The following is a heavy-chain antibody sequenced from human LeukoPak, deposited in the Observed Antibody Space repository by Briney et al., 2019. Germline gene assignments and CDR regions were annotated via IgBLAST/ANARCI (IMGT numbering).Heavy chain of an antibody. Sequence: GGSLRLSCAASGFTFSSYSMNWVRQAPGKGLEWVSSISSSSYIYYADSVKGRFTISRDNAKNSLYLQMNSLRAEDTAVYNCAREGIAAAGFDYWGQGTLVTVSS. CDR2: ISSSSYI. D-gene: IGHD6-13*01. CDR1: GFTFSSYS. CDR3: AREGIAAAGFDY. J-gene: IGHJ4*02. V-gene: IGHV3-21*01.